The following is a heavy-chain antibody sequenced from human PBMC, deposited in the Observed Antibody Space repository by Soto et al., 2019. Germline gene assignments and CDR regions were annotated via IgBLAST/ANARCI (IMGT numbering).Heavy chain of an antibody. CDR1: GFTFGDYA. CDR2: IRSKAYGGTT. Sequence: GGSLRLSCTASGFTFGDYAMSWFRQAPGKGLEWVGFIRSKAYGGTTEYAASVKGRFTISRDDSKSMAYLQMNSLKTEDTAVYYCTRDYYDSSGYQQIDYWGQGTLVTVSS. V-gene: IGHV3-49*03. CDR3: TRDYYDSSGYQQIDY. J-gene: IGHJ4*02. D-gene: IGHD3-22*01.